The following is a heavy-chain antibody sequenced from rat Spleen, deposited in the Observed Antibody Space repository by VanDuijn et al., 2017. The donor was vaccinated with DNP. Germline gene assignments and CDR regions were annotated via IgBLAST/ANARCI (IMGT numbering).Heavy chain of an antibody. Sequence: EVQLVESGGGPVQPGRSLKISCIASGFIFSNYWMTWIRQAPGKGLEWVASITNTGDSTYYSNSVKGRFSMSRDNAKSTLYLQVNSLRSEDTATYYCTSNPHIRTAAPFDYWGQGVMVTVSS. J-gene: IGHJ2*01. CDR1: GFIFSNYW. D-gene: IGHD3-8*01. CDR2: ITNTGDST. V-gene: IGHV5-31*01. CDR3: TSNPHIRTAAPFDY.